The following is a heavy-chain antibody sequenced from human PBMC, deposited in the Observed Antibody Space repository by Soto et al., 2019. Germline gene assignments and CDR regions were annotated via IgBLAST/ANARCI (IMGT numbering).Heavy chain of an antibody. V-gene: IGHV3-23*01. CDR2: ISGSGGST. Sequence: WGSLLLSCAASVFTFSSYAMSWVRQAPGKGLEWVSAISGSGGSTYYADSVKGRFTISRDNSKNTLYLQMNSLRAEDTAVYYCAKDQQWPANNWFDPWGQGTLVTVSS. J-gene: IGHJ5*02. CDR1: VFTFSSYA. CDR3: AKDQQWPANNWFDP. D-gene: IGHD6-19*01.